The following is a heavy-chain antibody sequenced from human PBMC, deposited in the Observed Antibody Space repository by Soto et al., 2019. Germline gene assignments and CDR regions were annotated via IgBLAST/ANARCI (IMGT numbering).Heavy chain of an antibody. D-gene: IGHD5-18*01. Sequence: GGSLSLSCAASGFTFSSYSMNWVRQAPGKGLEWVSSISSSSSYIYYADSVKGRFTISRDNAKNSLYLQMNSLRAEDTAVYYCARVAEAMVTWSDYWGQGTLVTVSS. J-gene: IGHJ4*02. CDR2: ISSSSSYI. CDR3: ARVAEAMVTWSDY. CDR1: GFTFSSYS. V-gene: IGHV3-21*01.